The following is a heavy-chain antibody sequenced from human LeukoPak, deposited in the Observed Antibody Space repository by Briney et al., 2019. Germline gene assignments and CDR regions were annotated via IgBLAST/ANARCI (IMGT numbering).Heavy chain of an antibody. CDR3: ARRAHHDAFDI. V-gene: IGHV5-51*01. CDR2: IYPGDSDT. J-gene: IGHJ3*02. CDR1: GYTFTNYW. Sequence: GESLKISCKGSGYTFTNYWIGWVRQMPGKGLEFMGIIYPGDSDTRYSPSFQGQVAISVDKSINTAYLQWSSLRASDTAIYYCARRAHHDAFDIWGQGTMVTVSS.